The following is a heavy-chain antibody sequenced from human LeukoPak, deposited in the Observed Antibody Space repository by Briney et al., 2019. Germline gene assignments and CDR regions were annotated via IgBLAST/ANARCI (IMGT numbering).Heavy chain of an antibody. J-gene: IGHJ4*02. Sequence: GGPLSLSCAAPGFTFSSNGMPWVRQAQGKGLEWVAFIRDDGSNKYYADSVKGRFTISRDNSKNTLYLQMNSLRAEDTAVYYCASQGIQTGDFDYWGQGTLVTVSS. D-gene: IGHD7-27*01. CDR3: ASQGIQTGDFDY. CDR1: GFTFSSNG. V-gene: IGHV3-30*02. CDR2: IRDDGSNK.